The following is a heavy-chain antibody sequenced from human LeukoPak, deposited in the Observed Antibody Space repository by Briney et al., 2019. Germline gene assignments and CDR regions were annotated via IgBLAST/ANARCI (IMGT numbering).Heavy chain of an antibody. CDR3: ARNGYCSGGSCYSNNAFDI. D-gene: IGHD2-15*01. Sequence: PSQTLSLTYTVSGGSISSGDSYWSWIRQLPGKGLEWIGYIYYSGTTYYNPSLKSRVTISVDTSQNQFSLKLSSVTAADTAVYYCARNGYCSGGSCYSNNAFDIWGQGTVVTVSS. CDR2: IYYSGTT. CDR1: GGSISSGDSY. J-gene: IGHJ3*02. V-gene: IGHV4-31*03.